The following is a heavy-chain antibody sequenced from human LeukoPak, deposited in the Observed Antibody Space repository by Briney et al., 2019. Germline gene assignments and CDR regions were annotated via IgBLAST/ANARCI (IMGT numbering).Heavy chain of an antibody. J-gene: IGHJ4*02. CDR3: AKSCQFYGSGSYYADY. D-gene: IGHD3-10*01. Sequence: GSLRLSCAASGFTFSSYAMSWVRQAPGKGLEWVSAISGSGGSTYYADSVKGRFTISRDNSKNTLYLQMNSLRAEDTAVYYCAKSCQFYGSGSYYADYWGQGTLVTVSS. CDR1: GFTFSSYA. CDR2: ISGSGGST. V-gene: IGHV3-23*01.